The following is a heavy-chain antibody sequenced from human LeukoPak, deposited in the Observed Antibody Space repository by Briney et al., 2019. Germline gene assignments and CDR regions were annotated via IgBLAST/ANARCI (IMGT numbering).Heavy chain of an antibody. CDR1: GGSISSYY. D-gene: IGHD6-19*01. J-gene: IGHJ1*01. V-gene: IGHV4-4*07. CDR2: IYTSGST. Sequence: SETLSLTCTVSGGSISSYYWSWIRQPAGKGLEWIGRIYTSGSTNYNPSLKSRVTMSVDTSKNQFSLKLSSVTAADTAVYYRASTNVGYTYSSGWYSAEYFQHWGQGTLVTVSS. CDR3: ASTNVGYTYSSGWYSAEYFQH.